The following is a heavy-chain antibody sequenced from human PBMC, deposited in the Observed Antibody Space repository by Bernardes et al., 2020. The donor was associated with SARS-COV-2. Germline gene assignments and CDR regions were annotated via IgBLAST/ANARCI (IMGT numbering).Heavy chain of an antibody. V-gene: IGHV1-2*02. J-gene: IGHJ6*02. CDR2: INPNSGGT. Sequence: ASVKVSCKASGYSFTGYYMYWVRQAPGQGLEWMGWINPNSGGTKYAQKFQGRVTMTRDTSISTAYMELSRLRSDDTAVYYCARGLRGWASDYGMDVWGQGTTVTVSS. D-gene: IGHD3-16*01. CDR3: ARGLRGWASDYGMDV. CDR1: GYSFTGYY.